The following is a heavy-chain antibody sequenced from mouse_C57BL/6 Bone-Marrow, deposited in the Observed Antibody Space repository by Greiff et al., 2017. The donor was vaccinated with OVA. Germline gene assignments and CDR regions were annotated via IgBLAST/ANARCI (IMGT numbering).Heavy chain of an antibody. V-gene: IGHV1-69*01. CDR1: GYTFTSYW. Sequence: QVQLQQPGAELVMPGASVKLSCKASGYTFTSYWMHWVKQRPGQGLEWIGEIDPSDSYTNYNQKFKGKSPLTVDKSSSTAYMQLSSLTSEDSAVYYCARDYGGSWFAYWGQGTLVTVSA. J-gene: IGHJ3*01. CDR2: IDPSDSYT. D-gene: IGHD2-4*01. CDR3: ARDYGGSWFAY.